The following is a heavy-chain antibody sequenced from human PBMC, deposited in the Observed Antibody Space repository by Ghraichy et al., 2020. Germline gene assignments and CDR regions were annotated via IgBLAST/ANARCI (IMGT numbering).Heavy chain of an antibody. Sequence: SVKVSCKTSGGTFSSYTINWVRQAPGQGLEWMGGVIPISGTANYAQKFQDRVRITADESTKTAYMELSSLRSDDTAVYYCARDGYNFEFGDSWGQGTLVTVSA. CDR3: ARDGYNFEFGDS. D-gene: IGHD5-24*01. CDR1: GGTFSSYT. V-gene: IGHV1-69*13. CDR2: VIPISGTA. J-gene: IGHJ4*02.